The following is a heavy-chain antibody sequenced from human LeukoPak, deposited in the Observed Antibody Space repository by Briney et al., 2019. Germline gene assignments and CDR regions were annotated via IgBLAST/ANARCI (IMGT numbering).Heavy chain of an antibody. J-gene: IGHJ4*02. CDR1: GFTFSSYS. CDR3: ARVGYYGSGSYYNHDY. Sequence: GGSLRLSCAASGFTFSSYSMNWVRQAPGKGLEWVSSISSSSSYIYYADSVKGRFTISRDNAKNSLYLQMNSLRAEDTAVYYCARVGYYGSGSYYNHDYWGQGTLVTVSS. V-gene: IGHV3-21*01. D-gene: IGHD3-10*01. CDR2: ISSSSSYI.